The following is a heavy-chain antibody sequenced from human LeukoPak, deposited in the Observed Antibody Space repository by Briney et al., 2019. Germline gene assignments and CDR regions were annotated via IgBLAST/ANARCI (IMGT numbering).Heavy chain of an antibody. CDR3: ATMGLEPLPYYFDY. J-gene: IGHJ4*02. D-gene: IGHD1-1*01. CDR1: GFTFSRYW. V-gene: IGHV3-7*01. CDR2: IKQEGSER. Sequence: GGSLRLSCAASGFTFSRYWMSWVRQAPGKGLEWVANIKQEGSERYHVDSVRGRFTISRDNAKNSLFLQMNSLRAEDTAVYYCATMGLEPLPYYFDYWGQGTLVTVSS.